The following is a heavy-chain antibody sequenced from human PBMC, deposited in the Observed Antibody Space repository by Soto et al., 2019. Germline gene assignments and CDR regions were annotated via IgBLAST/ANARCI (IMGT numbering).Heavy chain of an antibody. CDR1: GFTFSSYW. CDR3: VESGGAADY. V-gene: IGHV3-7*03. Sequence: EVQLVESGGGLVQPGGSLRLSCAASGFTFSSYWMGWVRQAPGKGLEWVANIQQDGSERHYGGSVKGRFTISRDNAKNSLYLQMNSLRAEDTAVYYCVESGGAADYWGHGTLVSVSS. D-gene: IGHD2-8*02. CDR2: IQQDGSER. J-gene: IGHJ4*01.